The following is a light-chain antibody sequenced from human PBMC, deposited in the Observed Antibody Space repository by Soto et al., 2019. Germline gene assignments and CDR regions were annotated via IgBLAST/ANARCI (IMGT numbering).Light chain of an antibody. J-gene: IGLJ1*01. Sequence: QSVLTQPASVSGSPGQSITISCTGTSSDVGSYNLVPWYQQHPGKAPKLMIYEGSKRPSGVSNRFSGSKSGNTASLTISGLQAEDEADYYCCSYAGSSTYVFGTGTKVTL. CDR1: SSDVGSYNL. CDR2: EGS. CDR3: CSYAGSSTYV. V-gene: IGLV2-23*01.